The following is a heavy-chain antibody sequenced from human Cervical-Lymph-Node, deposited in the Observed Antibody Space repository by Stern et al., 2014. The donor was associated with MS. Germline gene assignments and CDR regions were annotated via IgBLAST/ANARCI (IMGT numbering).Heavy chain of an antibody. CDR1: GFTFSSYG. D-gene: IGHD3-22*01. V-gene: IGHV3-30*03. CDR2: ISYDGSNE. Sequence: VQLLESGGGVVRPGRSLRLYCAASGFTFSSYGMHWVRQAPATGLQWVAFISYDGSNEYYADSVKGRFTISRDNSNNTLYLQTNSLREEDTAVYYCARGVYDIWGQGTLVTVSS. CDR3: ARGVYDI. J-gene: IGHJ4*02.